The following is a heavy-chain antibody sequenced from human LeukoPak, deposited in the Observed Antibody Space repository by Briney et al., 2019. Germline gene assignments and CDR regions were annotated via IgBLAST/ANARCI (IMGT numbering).Heavy chain of an antibody. CDR3: GKAMDY. CDR1: GFTFTSHW. CDR2: IKQDGSEK. J-gene: IGHJ4*02. V-gene: IGHV3-7*03. Sequence: AGGSLRLSCIASGFTFTSHWMHWARQAPGKGLEWVANIKQDGSEKYYVDSVKGRFTISRDNAKNSLYLQLNSLRAEDTAVYYCGKAMDYWGQGTLVTVSS.